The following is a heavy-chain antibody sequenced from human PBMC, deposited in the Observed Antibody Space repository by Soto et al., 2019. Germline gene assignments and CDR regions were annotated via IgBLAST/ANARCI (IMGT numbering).Heavy chain of an antibody. Sequence: QVQLQESGPGLVKPSETLSLTCTVSGGSISRYYWSWIRQPPGKGLELIGYMYNIGSTAYNPSFKSRVTISVDTSKNQFSLKLNSVTAADTAVYYCARDLWGYCGTDCYPRDVWGQGTTVTVSS. CDR1: GGSISRYY. CDR2: MYNIGST. D-gene: IGHD2-21*02. CDR3: ARDLWGYCGTDCYPRDV. V-gene: IGHV4-59*01. J-gene: IGHJ6*02.